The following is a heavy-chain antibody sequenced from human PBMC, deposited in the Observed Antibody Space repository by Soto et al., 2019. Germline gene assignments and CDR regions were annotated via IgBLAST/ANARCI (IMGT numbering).Heavy chain of an antibody. D-gene: IGHD2-15*01. J-gene: IGHJ1*01. V-gene: IGHV4-59*08. CDR3: ARPGGYCSGGSCPGPFQD. CDR1: GGSIGSYY. Sequence: SETLSLTCTVSGGSIGSYYWSWIRQPPGKGLEWIGHIYYTGSTNYNPSLKSRVTISVDTSKNQLSLKLNSVTAADTAVYYCARPGGYCSGGSCPGPFQDWGQGALVTVSS. CDR2: IYYTGST.